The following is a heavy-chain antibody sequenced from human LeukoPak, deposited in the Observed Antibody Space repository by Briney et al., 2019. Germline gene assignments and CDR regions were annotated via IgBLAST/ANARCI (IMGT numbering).Heavy chain of an antibody. D-gene: IGHD4-11*01. J-gene: IGHJ6*02. Sequence: PGGSLRLSCAASGFTFDDYAMHWVRQAPGKGLEWASGISWNSGSIGYADSVKGRFTISRDDAKNSLYLQMNSLRAEDTALYYCAKSNYGYYYYGMDVWGQGTTVTVSS. V-gene: IGHV3-9*01. CDR2: ISWNSGSI. CDR3: AKSNYGYYYYGMDV. CDR1: GFTFDDYA.